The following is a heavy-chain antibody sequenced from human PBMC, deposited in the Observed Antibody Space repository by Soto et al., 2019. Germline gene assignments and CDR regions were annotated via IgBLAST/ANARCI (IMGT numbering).Heavy chain of an antibody. Sequence: PSETLSLTCTVSGGSIYRSCYYWGWIRQPPGRGLEWIGNIDYNGVTYSNPSLKSRVTISRDTSKNQFSLKLTSVTAADTALYYCGRVLVGATGHTDSDSLGTGTSVTVS. CDR3: GRVLVGATGHTDSDS. D-gene: IGHD2-15*01. V-gene: IGHV4-39*01. CDR2: IDYNGVT. CDR1: GGSIYRSCYY. J-gene: IGHJ4*02.